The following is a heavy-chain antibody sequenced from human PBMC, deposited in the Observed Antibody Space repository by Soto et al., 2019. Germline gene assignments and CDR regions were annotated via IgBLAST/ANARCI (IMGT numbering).Heavy chain of an antibody. Sequence: QLQESGPGLAKPSETLSLTCSVSGGSIAYNSYYWGWIRQPPGKGLEWVGGIFYTGTTYYSPSLKDRVSISVDTSKNSFSLNLTSVTAADTAVYFCARLVVVAPVANVWGQGALVTVSS. D-gene: IGHD2-21*01. J-gene: IGHJ4*02. CDR3: ARLVVVAPVANV. CDR2: IFYTGTT. V-gene: IGHV4-39*02. CDR1: GGSIAYNSYY.